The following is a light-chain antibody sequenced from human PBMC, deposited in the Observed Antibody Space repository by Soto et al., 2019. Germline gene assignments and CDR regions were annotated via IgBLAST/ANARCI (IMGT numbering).Light chain of an antibody. CDR2: RAS. CDR1: QNIYSN. V-gene: IGKV3-15*01. Sequence: IVMTQSPSTLSVSQGERATLSFRASQNIYSNVAWYQQRPGQAPRLLIYRASTRATGIPARFSGSGSGTEFTLTISSLQSEDFTVYSCLQYHNLWAFGQGTKVDIK. J-gene: IGKJ1*01. CDR3: LQYHNLWA.